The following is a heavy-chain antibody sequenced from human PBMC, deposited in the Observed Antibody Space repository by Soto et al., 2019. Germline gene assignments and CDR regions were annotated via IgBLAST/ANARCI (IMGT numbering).Heavy chain of an antibody. J-gene: IGHJ6*02. CDR1: GYSFNTYA. CDR2: ISGYNHNT. V-gene: IGHV1-18*01. Sequence: QVQLVQSGGEVKMPGASVKVSCKASGYSFNTYAISWVRQAPGQGLEWVGWISGYNHNTNYAEKFQGRVTMTADRSTSTAYLELRSLTANDTAVYYCAREYGMDVWGQGTPVTVS. CDR3: AREYGMDV.